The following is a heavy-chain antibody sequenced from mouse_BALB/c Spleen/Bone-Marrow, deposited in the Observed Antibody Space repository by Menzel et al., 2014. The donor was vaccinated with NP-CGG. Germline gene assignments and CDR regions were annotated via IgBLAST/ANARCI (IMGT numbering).Heavy chain of an antibody. CDR1: GYAFTNYL. CDR2: INPGSGGT. CDR3: ARDGDYDEGYAMDY. V-gene: IGHV1-54*01. Sequence: VQLVESGAELVRPGTSVKVSCKASGYAFTNYLIEWVKQRPGQGLEWIGVINPGSGGTNYNEKFKGKVTLTADKSSSTAYMQLSSLTSDDSAVYFCARDGDYDEGYAMDYWGQGTSVTVSS. D-gene: IGHD2-4*01. J-gene: IGHJ4*01.